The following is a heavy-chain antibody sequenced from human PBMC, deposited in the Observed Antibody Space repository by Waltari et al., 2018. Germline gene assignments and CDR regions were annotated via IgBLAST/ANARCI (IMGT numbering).Heavy chain of an antibody. CDR1: GFRFSNYW. CDR3: VRLAQRTYRSPVPGRHYYYGMDV. V-gene: IGHV3-74*03. CDR2: ISNDESSI. Sequence: EEQLLESGGGLVQPGDSLRLSCAASGFRFSNYWMNWVRHAPGKGLVWFACISNDESSITYADTVKGRFTISRDNAKNTLYLQMKRLRAEDTALYYCVRLAQRTYRSPVPGRHYYYGMDVWGQGTTVTVSS. J-gene: IGHJ6*02. D-gene: IGHD3-10*01.